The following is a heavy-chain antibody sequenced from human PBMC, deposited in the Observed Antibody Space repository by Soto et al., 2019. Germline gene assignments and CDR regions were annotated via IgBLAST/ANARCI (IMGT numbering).Heavy chain of an antibody. CDR2: ISGSDGST. CDR3: AKDLQFSGWLSAQTFDY. D-gene: IGHD6-19*01. Sequence: EVQLLESGGGLVQPGGSLRLSCAVSGFTFNSHAMSWVRQAPGKGLECVSTISGSDGSTNYADSVKGRFTISRDKSKSTLYLQMTRLRAEDTAVYYCAKDLQFSGWLSAQTFDYWGQGTQVTVSS. J-gene: IGHJ4*02. CDR1: GFTFNSHA. V-gene: IGHV3-23*01.